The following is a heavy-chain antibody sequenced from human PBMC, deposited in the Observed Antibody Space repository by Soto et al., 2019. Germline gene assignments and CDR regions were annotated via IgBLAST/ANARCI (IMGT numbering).Heavy chain of an antibody. CDR3: ARYITIFVVVIPFDY. CDR2: IIPILGIA. D-gene: IGHD3-3*01. CDR1: GGTFSSYT. J-gene: IGHJ4*02. V-gene: IGHV1-69*02. Sequence: QVQLVQSGAEVKKPGSSVKVSCKASGGTFSSYTISWVRQAPGQGLEWMGRIIPILGIANYAQKFQGRVTITADKSTSTAYMELRSLRSEDTAVYYCARYITIFVVVIPFDYWGQGTLVTVSS.